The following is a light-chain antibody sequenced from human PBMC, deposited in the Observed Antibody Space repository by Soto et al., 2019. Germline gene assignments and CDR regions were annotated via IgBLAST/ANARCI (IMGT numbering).Light chain of an antibody. CDR2: DSD. J-gene: IGLJ2*01. Sequence: QSVLTQPPSVSAAPGQKVTISCSGSSSNIGNNYVFWYQQLPGTAPKLLIYDSDKRPSGIPDRFSGSKSGTSATLGITGLQTGDEADYYCATWDRSLSVGVFGGGTKLTVL. CDR3: ATWDRSLSVGV. V-gene: IGLV1-51*01. CDR1: SSNIGNNY.